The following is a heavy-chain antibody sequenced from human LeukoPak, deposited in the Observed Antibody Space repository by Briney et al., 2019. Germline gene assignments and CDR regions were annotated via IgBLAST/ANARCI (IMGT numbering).Heavy chain of an antibody. V-gene: IGHV4-59*01. J-gene: IGHJ4*02. Sequence: PSETLSLTCTVPGGSIISYYWSWIRQPPGKGLEWRGYIYYSGTTNYNPSLKSRVTISVDTSKNQFSLKLSSVTAADTAVYYCARRSDYYDSSGYYRGHYFDYWAREPWSPSPQ. CDR3: ARRSDYYDSSGYYRGHYFDY. CDR2: IYYSGTT. D-gene: IGHD3-22*01. CDR1: GGSIISYY.